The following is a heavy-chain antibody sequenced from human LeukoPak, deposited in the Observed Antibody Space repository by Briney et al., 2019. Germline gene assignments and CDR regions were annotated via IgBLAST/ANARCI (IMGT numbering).Heavy chain of an antibody. Sequence: PGESLKISCKGSGYSFPNYWNAWVRQMPGKGLEWMGIIYPGDSDTRYSPSFQGQVTISADKSISTAYLQWSSLKASDTAMYYCARHGSTVEPGDSWGQGTLVTVSS. CDR3: ARHGSTVEPGDS. V-gene: IGHV5-51*01. J-gene: IGHJ4*02. D-gene: IGHD1-26*01. CDR1: GYSFPNYW. CDR2: IYPGDSDT.